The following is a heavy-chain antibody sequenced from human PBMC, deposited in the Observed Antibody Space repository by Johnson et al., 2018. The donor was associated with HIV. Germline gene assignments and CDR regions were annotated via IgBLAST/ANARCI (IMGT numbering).Heavy chain of an antibody. J-gene: IGHJ3*02. V-gene: IGHV3-30-3*01. D-gene: IGHD4-17*01. CDR1: GFTFSDYY. Sequence: QVQLVESGGGLVKPGGSLRLSCAASGFTFSDYYMSWIRQAPGKGLEWVAVISYDGSNKYYADSVKGRFTISRDNSKNTLYLQMNSLRAEDTAVYYCASSFDYGDAFDIWGQGTMVTVSS. CDR2: ISYDGSNK. CDR3: ASSFDYGDAFDI.